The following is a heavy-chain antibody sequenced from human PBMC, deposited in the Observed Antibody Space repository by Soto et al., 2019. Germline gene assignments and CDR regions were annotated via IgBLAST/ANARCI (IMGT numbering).Heavy chain of an antibody. D-gene: IGHD3-3*01. J-gene: IGHJ6*03. CDR3: ARVWGGGPAYDFWSGYHVAHYYYMDV. V-gene: IGHV1-8*01. CDR1: GYTFTSYD. Sequence: ASVKVSCKASGYTFTSYDTNWVRQATGQGLEWMGWMNPNSGNTGYAQKFQGRVTMTRNTSISTAYMELSSLRSEDTAVYYCARVWGGGPAYDFWSGYHVAHYYYMDVWGKGTTVTVSS. CDR2: MNPNSGNT.